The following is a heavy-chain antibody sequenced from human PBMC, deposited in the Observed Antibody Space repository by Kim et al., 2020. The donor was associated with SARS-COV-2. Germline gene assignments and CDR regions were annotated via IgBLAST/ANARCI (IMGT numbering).Heavy chain of an antibody. D-gene: IGHD3-10*01. V-gene: IGHV3-72*01. CDR3: TRGGSGSSKEYFQF. CDR2: SRDKTNRYTT. J-gene: IGHJ1*01. CDR1: GFTFSDYY. Sequence: GGSLRLSCAASGFTFSDYYMHWVRQAPGKGLECICRSRDKTNRYTTEYAASVRGRFIITRDNSRNSLYLQMNSLKTEDTAVYYCTRGGSGSSKEYFQFWGQGTLAIVSS.